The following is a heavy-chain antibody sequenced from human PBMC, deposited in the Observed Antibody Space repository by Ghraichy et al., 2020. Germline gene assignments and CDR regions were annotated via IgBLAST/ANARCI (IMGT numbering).Heavy chain of an antibody. Sequence: GGSLRLSCAASGFTFGGDWMSWVRQAPGKGLEWVGNIKEDGSEQYYVDSVKGRFTISRDNAKNLLYLHMDSLRAEDTAVYYCVRDHDYWGRGTLVIVSS. J-gene: IGHJ4*02. CDR3: VRDHDY. CDR1: GFTFGGDW. V-gene: IGHV3-7*03. CDR2: IKEDGSEQ.